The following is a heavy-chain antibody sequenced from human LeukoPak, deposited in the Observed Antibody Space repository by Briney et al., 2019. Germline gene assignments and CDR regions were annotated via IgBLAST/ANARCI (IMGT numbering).Heavy chain of an antibody. Sequence: SETLSLTCTVSGGSISSYYWSWLRQPPGKGLEWIGYIYTSGSTNYNPSLKSRVTISVDTSKNQFSLKLSSVTAADTAVYYCARRNRGIAARYFDYWGQGTLVTVSS. J-gene: IGHJ4*02. CDR2: IYTSGST. V-gene: IGHV4-4*09. CDR1: GGSISSYY. CDR3: ARRNRGIAARYFDY. D-gene: IGHD6-6*01.